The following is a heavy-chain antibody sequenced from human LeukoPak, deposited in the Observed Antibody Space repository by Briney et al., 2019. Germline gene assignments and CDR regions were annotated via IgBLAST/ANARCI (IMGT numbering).Heavy chain of an antibody. V-gene: IGHV3-73*01. CDR2: IRSQANSYVS. CDR3: TTRRPDAFDI. J-gene: IGHJ3*02. Sequence: PGGSLRLSCAASGHTFSGSAMHWARQACGKGLEWVGRIRSQANSYVSAYAASVEGQFTISRDDSKNTAYLQMNSLKTEDTAVYYCTTRRPDAFDIWGQGTMVTVSS. CDR1: GHTFSGSA.